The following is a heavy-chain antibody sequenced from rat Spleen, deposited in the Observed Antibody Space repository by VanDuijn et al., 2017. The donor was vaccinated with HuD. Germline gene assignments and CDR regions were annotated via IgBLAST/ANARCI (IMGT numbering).Heavy chain of an antibody. CDR3: TRDFGDY. CDR1: GFSLTSNT. J-gene: IGHJ2*01. D-gene: IGHD4-3*01. CDR2: IWGDGST. Sequence: QVQLKESGPGLVQPSQTLSLTCTVSGFSLTSNTIQWVRQPPGKGLEWMGGIWGDGSTDYNSALKSRLSISRDTSKSQVFLKMNRLQTDETAIYFCTRDFGDYWGQGVMVTVSS. V-gene: IGHV2-1*01.